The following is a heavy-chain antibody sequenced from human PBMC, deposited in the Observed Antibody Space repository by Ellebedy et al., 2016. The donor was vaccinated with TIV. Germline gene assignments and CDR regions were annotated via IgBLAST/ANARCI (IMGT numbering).Heavy chain of an antibody. CDR3: ARDHYSYGPNPHFDY. CDR1: GFTFSSYS. CDR2: ISSSSSTI. J-gene: IGHJ4*02. Sequence: GESLKISCAASGFTFSSYSMNWVRQAPGKGLEWVSYISSSSSTIYYADSVKGRFTISRDNAKNSLYLQMNSLRDEDTAVYYCARDHYSYGPNPHFDYWGQGTLVTVSS. D-gene: IGHD5-18*01. V-gene: IGHV3-48*02.